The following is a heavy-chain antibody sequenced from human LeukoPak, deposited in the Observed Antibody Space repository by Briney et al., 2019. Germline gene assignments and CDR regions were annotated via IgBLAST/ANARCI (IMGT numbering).Heavy chain of an antibody. CDR3: ARAYYYGTSGYYPGGDY. CDR1: GYTFSNYY. CDR2: INPSVGST. D-gene: IGHD3-22*01. Sequence: ASVKVSCKASGYTFSNYYMYWVRQAPGQGLEWMGIINPSVGSTSYAQKFQGRVTLTRDTSTSTVYMELSSLRSEDTAVYYCARAYYYGTSGYYPGGDYWGQGTLVTVSS. J-gene: IGHJ4*02. V-gene: IGHV1-46*01.